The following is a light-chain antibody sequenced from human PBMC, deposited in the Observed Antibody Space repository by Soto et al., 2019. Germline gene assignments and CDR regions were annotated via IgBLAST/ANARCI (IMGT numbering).Light chain of an antibody. Sequence: QSVLTQPPSVSGAPGQRVTISCTGSSSNIGAGYDVHWYQQLPGTAPKLLIYGNSNRPSGVPDRFSGSKSGTSASLAITGLQGEGEADYYCQSYDSSLSGGVFGGGTKLTVL. CDR1: SSNIGAGYD. V-gene: IGLV1-40*01. CDR2: GNS. CDR3: QSYDSSLSGGV. J-gene: IGLJ3*02.